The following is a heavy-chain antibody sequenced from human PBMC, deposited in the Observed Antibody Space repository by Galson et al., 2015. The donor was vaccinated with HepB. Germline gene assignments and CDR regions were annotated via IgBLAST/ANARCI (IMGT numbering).Heavy chain of an antibody. Sequence: SLRLSCAASGLSFNNAWMSWVRRAPGKGLEWVGQIKAKVDGGTSDYAAPVKGRFFISRGDSKNTMYLQMNSLKAEDTAVYYCTTEDGPYSDTYFDIWGQGTLVTVSS. CDR3: TTEDGPYSDTYFDI. J-gene: IGHJ4*02. CDR1: GLSFNNAW. V-gene: IGHV3-15*01. CDR2: IKAKVDGGTS. D-gene: IGHD2-15*01.